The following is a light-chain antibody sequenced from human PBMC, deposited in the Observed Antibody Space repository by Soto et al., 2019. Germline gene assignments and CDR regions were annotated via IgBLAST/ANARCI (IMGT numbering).Light chain of an antibody. V-gene: IGKV3-15*01. J-gene: IGKJ4*01. Sequence: EIVLTQYPGTLSLSPGDSATLSCRASQSVSSSLAWYQQITGQAPRLLIYGESTRATGIPARLSGSGSGTELNLTISRLQSEDFAVYYCQQYSNWPLTFGGGTKVDIK. CDR1: QSVSSS. CDR3: QQYSNWPLT. CDR2: GES.